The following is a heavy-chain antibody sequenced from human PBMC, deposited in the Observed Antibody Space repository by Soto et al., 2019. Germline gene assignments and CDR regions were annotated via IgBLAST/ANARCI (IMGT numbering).Heavy chain of an antibody. CDR2: IYYSGST. Sequence: QVQLQESGPGLVKPSQTLSLTCTVSGGSITSGGYYWNWIRQHPGKGLEWIGYIYYSGSTYYNPSPKSRVTISADTSKNQFSLKLSSVTAADTAVYYCAREGGYCSGGGCYRTPHWGQGTLVTVSS. CDR1: GGSITSGGYY. V-gene: IGHV4-31*03. CDR3: AREGGYCSGGGCYRTPH. D-gene: IGHD2-15*01. J-gene: IGHJ4*02.